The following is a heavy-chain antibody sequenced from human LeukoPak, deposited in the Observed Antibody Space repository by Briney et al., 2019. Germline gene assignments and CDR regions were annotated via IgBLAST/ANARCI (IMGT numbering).Heavy chain of an antibody. CDR2: IYYSGST. V-gene: IGHV4-31*03. CDR1: GGSISSGGYY. J-gene: IGHJ6*02. CDR3: ARAAAGPMDV. Sequence: SETLSLTCTVSGGSISSGGYYWSWIRQHPGKGLEWIGYIYYSGSTYYNPSLKSRVTISVDTSKNQFSLKLSSVTAADTAVYYCARAAAGPMDVWGQGTTVTVSS. D-gene: IGHD6-13*01.